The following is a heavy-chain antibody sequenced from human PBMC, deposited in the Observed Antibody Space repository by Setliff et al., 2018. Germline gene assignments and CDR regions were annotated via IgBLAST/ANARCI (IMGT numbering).Heavy chain of an antibody. CDR3: AKQGDLAFDY. Sequence: GASVKVSCKASGYPFVGYYIYWMRQTPGQGFEWMGWINPKSGGTKYAVKFQCRVTMTRDTSINTIYMELSSLTSDDTAIYYCAKQGDLAFDYWGQGTQVTVSS. CDR1: GYPFVGYY. D-gene: IGHD3-16*01. CDR2: INPKSGGT. V-gene: IGHV1-2*07. J-gene: IGHJ4*02.